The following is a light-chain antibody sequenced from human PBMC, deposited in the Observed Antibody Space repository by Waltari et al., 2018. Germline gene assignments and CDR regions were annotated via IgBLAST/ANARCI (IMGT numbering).Light chain of an antibody. CDR1: QSISNY. CDR3: QQSYKAPYT. CDR2: VGS. J-gene: IGKJ2*01. Sequence: DIQMTQSPSSLPASVGDRVTITCRASQSISNYLNWYQHKPGKAPKHLVYVGSILQSGVPSRFSGSGSGTDFTLTISSLQLEDLATYYCQQSYKAPYTFGQGTNVEIK. V-gene: IGKV1-39*01.